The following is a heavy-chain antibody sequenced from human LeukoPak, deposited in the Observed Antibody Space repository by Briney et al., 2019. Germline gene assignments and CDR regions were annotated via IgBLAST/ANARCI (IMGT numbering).Heavy chain of an antibody. CDR3: ARAYGKWNDVYFYAFDL. CDR2: INWNGRSI. D-gene: IGHD1-20*01. J-gene: IGHJ3*01. CDR1: GITFSSSS. V-gene: IGHV3-20*04. Sequence: PGGSLRLSCLASGITFSSSSMSWVRQAPGKGLEWVFDINWNGRSIGYADFVKRRFTVSRDNAKSSLYLQMNSLRAEDTDLYYCARAYGKWNDVYFYAFDLWGQGTMVTVS.